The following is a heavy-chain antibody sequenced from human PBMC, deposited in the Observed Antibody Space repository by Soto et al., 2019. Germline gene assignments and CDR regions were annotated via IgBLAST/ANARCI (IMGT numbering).Heavy chain of an antibody. J-gene: IGHJ4*02. D-gene: IGHD4-17*01. Sequence: QVQLQESGPGLVKPSQTLSLTCTVSGGSISSGGYYWSWIRQHPGKGLEWIGYIYYSGGTYYNPSIKSRVTISVDTSKNQCSLKLSSVTAADTAVYYCARAVGYGDYYDYNDYWGQGTLVTVSS. V-gene: IGHV4-31*03. CDR3: ARAVGYGDYYDYNDY. CDR2: IYYSGGT. CDR1: GGSISSGGYY.